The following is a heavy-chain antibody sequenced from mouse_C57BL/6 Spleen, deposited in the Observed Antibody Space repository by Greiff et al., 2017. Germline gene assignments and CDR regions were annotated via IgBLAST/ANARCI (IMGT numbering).Heavy chain of an antibody. CDR3: ARPGGSSYVGYFDV. CDR2: IDPSDSET. J-gene: IGHJ1*03. D-gene: IGHD1-1*01. V-gene: IGHV1-52*01. CDR1: GYTFTSYW. Sequence: VQLQQPGAELVRPGSSVKLSCKASGYTFTSYWMHWVKQRPIQGLEWIGNIDPSDSETHYNQKFKDKATLTVDKSSSTAYMQLSSLTSEDSAVYYCARPGGSSYVGYFDVWGTGTTVTVSS.